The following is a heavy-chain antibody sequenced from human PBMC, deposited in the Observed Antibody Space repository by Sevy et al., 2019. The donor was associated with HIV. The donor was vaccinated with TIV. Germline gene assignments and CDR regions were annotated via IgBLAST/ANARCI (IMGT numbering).Heavy chain of an antibody. Sequence: GGSLRLSCAASGFTFSSYGMHWVRQAPGKGLEWVAVISYDGSNKYYADSVKGRFTISRDNSKNTLYLQMNSLRAEDTAVYYCGKDSGGDYASNGMDVWGQGTTVTVSS. CDR2: ISYDGSNK. V-gene: IGHV3-30*18. D-gene: IGHD4-17*01. J-gene: IGHJ6*02. CDR1: GFTFSSYG. CDR3: GKDSGGDYASNGMDV.